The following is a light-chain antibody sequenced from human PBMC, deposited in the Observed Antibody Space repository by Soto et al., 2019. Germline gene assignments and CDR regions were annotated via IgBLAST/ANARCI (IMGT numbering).Light chain of an antibody. J-gene: IGKJ5*01. CDR1: QSVSSRS. CDR2: GAS. V-gene: IGKV3-15*01. CDR3: QQYNNWPPIT. Sequence: EIVMTQSPATLSVSPGERATLSCRASQSVSSRSLAWYQQKGGQAPRLLIYGASTRATGIPARFSGSGSGTEFTLTISSLQSEDFAVYYCQQYNNWPPITFGQGTRLEIK.